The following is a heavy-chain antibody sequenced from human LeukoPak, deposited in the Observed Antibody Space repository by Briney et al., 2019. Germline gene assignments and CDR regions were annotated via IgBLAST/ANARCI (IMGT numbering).Heavy chain of an antibody. J-gene: IGHJ3*02. Sequence: GASVKVSCKASGYTFTSYGISWVRQAPGQGLEWMGWISAYNGKLQGRVTMTTDTSTSTAYMELRSLRSDDTAVYYCARDRITMVREDEGWAFDIWGQGTMVTVSS. D-gene: IGHD3-10*01. V-gene: IGHV1-18*01. CDR2: ISAYNG. CDR1: GYTFTSYG. CDR3: ARDRITMVREDEGWAFDI.